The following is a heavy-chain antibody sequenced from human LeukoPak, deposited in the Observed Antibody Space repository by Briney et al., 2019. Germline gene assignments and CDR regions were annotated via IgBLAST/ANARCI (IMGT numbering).Heavy chain of an antibody. CDR2: IYYSGST. J-gene: IGHJ4*02. Sequence: PSETLSLTSTVSGGSISSYYWSWIRQPPGKGLEWIGYIYYSGSTNYNPSLKSRVTMSVDTSKNQFSLKLSSVTAADTAVYYCARAAAPDFLLYFDYWGQGTLVTVSS. CDR3: ARAAAPDFLLYFDY. CDR1: GGSISSYY. V-gene: IGHV4-59*01. D-gene: IGHD1-26*01.